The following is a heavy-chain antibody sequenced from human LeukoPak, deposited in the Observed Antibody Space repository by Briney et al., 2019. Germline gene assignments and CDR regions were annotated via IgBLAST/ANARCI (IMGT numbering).Heavy chain of an antibody. CDR1: GFTFSSYA. CDR3: ARGGDYVGPRVAFDI. V-gene: IGHV3-30-3*01. J-gene: IGHJ3*02. CDR2: ISHDGSNK. Sequence: GGSLRLSCAASGFTFSSYAMHWVRQAPGKGLEWVAVISHDGSNKYYADSVKGRFTISRDNSKNTLYLQMNSLRAEDTAVYYCARGGDYVGPRVAFDIWGQGTMVTVSS. D-gene: IGHD4-17*01.